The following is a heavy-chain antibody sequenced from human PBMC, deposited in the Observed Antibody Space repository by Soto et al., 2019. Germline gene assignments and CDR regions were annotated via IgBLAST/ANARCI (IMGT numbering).Heavy chain of an antibody. CDR3: AGENPVVVTAILH. Sequence: QVQLVESGGGVVQPGRSLRLSCAASGFTFSSYGMHWVRQAPGKGLEWVAVIWYDGSNKYYADSVKGRFTISRDNSKNTLYLQMNSLRAEDTAVYYFAGENPVVVTAILHWGQGTLVTVSS. D-gene: IGHD2-21*02. V-gene: IGHV3-33*01. J-gene: IGHJ4*02. CDR2: IWYDGSNK. CDR1: GFTFSSYG.